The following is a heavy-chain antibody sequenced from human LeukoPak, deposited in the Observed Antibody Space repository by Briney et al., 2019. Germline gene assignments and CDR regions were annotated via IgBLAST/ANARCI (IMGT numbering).Heavy chain of an antibody. D-gene: IGHD4-17*01. CDR1: SGSISTSNYY. CDR2: IYDSGST. CDR3: ARDGRVDYGDYTFDY. Sequence: SETLSLTCTVSSGSISTSNYYWGWVRQPPGKGLEWIGYIYDSGSTNYNPSLKSRVTISVDTSKNQFSLKLSSVTAADTAVYYCARDGRVDYGDYTFDYWGQGTLVTVSS. J-gene: IGHJ4*02. V-gene: IGHV4-61*01.